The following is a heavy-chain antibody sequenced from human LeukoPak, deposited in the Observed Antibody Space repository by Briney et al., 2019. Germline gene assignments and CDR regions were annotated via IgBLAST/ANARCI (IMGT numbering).Heavy chain of an antibody. CDR2: INPDGIKR. V-gene: IGHV3-7*01. CDR1: GLTFSSSW. J-gene: IGHJ4*02. Sequence: GGSLRLSCAVSGLTFSSSWMDWVRQAPGMGLGRVASINPDGIKRYSADSVKGRFTISRDNARNSLYLQMDSLRVEDTAFYYCARDLAFSRLDYWGQGVLVTVSS. D-gene: IGHD2/OR15-2a*01. CDR3: ARDLAFSRLDY.